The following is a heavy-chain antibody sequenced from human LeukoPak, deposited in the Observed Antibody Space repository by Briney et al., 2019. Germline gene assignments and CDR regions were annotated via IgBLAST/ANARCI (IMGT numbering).Heavy chain of an antibody. CDR3: VRDLLATNMIIVDTTDY. J-gene: IGHJ4*02. Sequence: ASVKVFCKASGYTFTSYYMHWVRQAPGQGLEWMGIINPSGVSTSYSQKFQGRVTMTRDTSTTTVYMELSSLRSEDTAVYYCVRDLLATNMIIVDTTDYWGQGTLVTVSS. CDR1: GYTFTSYY. CDR2: INPSGVST. D-gene: IGHD3-22*01. V-gene: IGHV1-46*01.